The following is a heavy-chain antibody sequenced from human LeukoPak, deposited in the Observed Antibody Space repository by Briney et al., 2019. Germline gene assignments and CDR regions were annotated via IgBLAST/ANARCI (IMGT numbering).Heavy chain of an antibody. CDR3: ARAGRGGGYYYYYAMDV. CDR1: GYPSTTYY. Sequence: GASVKVSCKPSGYPSTTYYIQWVRQAPGQGLEWMGVINPSDGSTTYAQKFRGRVTMTRDTSASTVYVYLSSLRPGDTAVYYCARAGRGGGYYYYYAMDVWGQGTTVTVSS. CDR2: INPSDGST. D-gene: IGHD5-12*01. V-gene: IGHV1-46*01. J-gene: IGHJ6*02.